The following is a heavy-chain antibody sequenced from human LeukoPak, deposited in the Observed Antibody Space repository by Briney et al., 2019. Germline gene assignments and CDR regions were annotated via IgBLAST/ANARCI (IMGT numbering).Heavy chain of an antibody. V-gene: IGHV3-21*01. J-gene: IGHJ4*02. CDR2: ISSGNTYI. Sequence: PGGSLSLSCVGSGFNFIDNSMHWVRQAPGKGLEWVSSISSGNTYIHYRDSVEGRFTISRDNAKNSLFLQMNNLRADDTAVYFCARGYCSGTSCYMFDSWGQGTRVTVSS. CDR1: GFNFIDNS. CDR3: ARGYCSGTSCYMFDS. D-gene: IGHD2-2*02.